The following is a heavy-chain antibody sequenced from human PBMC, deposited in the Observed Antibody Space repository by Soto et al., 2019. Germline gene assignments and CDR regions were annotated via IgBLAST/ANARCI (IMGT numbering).Heavy chain of an antibody. CDR3: ARRYSGYDFDY. V-gene: IGHV4-34*01. Sequence: SETLSLTCAVYGGSFSGYYWSWIRQPPGKGLEWIGEINHSGSTNYNPSLKSRVTISVDTSKNQFSLKLSSVTAADTAVYYCARRYSGYDFDYWGQGTLVTV. CDR2: INHSGST. CDR1: GGSFSGYY. J-gene: IGHJ4*02. D-gene: IGHD5-12*01.